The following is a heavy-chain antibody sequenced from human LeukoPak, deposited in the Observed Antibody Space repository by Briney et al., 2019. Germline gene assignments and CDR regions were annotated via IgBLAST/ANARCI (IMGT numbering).Heavy chain of an antibody. D-gene: IGHD1-26*01. CDR2: VSTYNGNT. Sequence: ASVKVSCKASGGTFSSYAISWVRQAPGQGLEWMGWVSTYNGNTKYAQNLQGRVTTTTDTSTSTAYMELRSLRSDDTAMYYCARQSTGSYYSPIDYWGQGTLVTVSS. J-gene: IGHJ4*02. CDR3: ARQSTGSYYSPIDY. V-gene: IGHV1-18*01. CDR1: GGTFSSYA.